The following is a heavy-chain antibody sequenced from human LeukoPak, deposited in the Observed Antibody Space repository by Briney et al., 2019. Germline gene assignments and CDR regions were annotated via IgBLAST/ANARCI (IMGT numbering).Heavy chain of an antibody. CDR1: GFTFSGYG. CDR2: IWYDGSNK. Sequence: GGSLRLSCAASGFTFSGYGMHWVRQAPGKGLEWVAVIWYDGSNKYYADSVKGRFTISRDNSKNTLYLQMNSLRAEDTAVYYCAKDLAMIVVAAAYYFDYWGQGTLVTVSS. CDR3: AKDLAMIVVAAAYYFDY. V-gene: IGHV3-33*06. D-gene: IGHD3-22*01. J-gene: IGHJ4*02.